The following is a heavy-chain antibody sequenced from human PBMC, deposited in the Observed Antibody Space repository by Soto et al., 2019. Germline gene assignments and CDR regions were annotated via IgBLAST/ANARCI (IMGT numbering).Heavy chain of an antibody. CDR3: ARDDRGNSGSDY. V-gene: IGHV1-69*08. J-gene: IGHJ4*02. D-gene: IGHD2-21*02. Sequence: QVQLVQSGAEVKKPGSSVKVSCKASGGTFSSYTISWVRQAPGQGLEWMGRIIPILGIANYAQKFQGRVTITEDKSTSTAYMELSSLRSEDTAVYYCARDDRGNSGSDYWGQGTLVTVSS. CDR1: GGTFSSYT. CDR2: IIPILGIA.